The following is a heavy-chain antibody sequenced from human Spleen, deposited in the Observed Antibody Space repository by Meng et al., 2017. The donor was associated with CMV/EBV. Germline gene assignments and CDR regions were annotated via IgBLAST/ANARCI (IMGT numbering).Heavy chain of an antibody. CDR1: GGSFSGYY. J-gene: IGHJ5*02. CDR2: INHSGST. V-gene: IGHV4-34*01. Sequence: GSLRLSCAVYGGSFSGYYWSWIRQPPGKGLEWIGEINHSGSTNYNPSLKSRVTISVDTSKNQFSLKLSSVTAADTAVYYCARGLGGSYGWFDPWGQGTLVTVSS. CDR3: ARGLGGSYGWFDP. D-gene: IGHD1-26*01.